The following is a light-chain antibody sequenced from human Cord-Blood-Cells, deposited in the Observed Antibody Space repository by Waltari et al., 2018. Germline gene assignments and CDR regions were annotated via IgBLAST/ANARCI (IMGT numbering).Light chain of an antibody. CDR3: QQRSNWPT. Sequence: EIVLTQSPATLSLSPGERATLSCRASQSVSSYLAWYQQKPGQAPRLLIYDASNRATGIQARFSGSGSGTDFTLNISSLEPEDFAVYYCQQRSNWPTFGQGTKVEIK. V-gene: IGKV3-11*01. J-gene: IGKJ1*01. CDR2: DAS. CDR1: QSVSSY.